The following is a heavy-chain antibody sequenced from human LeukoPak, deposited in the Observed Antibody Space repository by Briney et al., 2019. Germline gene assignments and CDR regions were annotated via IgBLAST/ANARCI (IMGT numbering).Heavy chain of an antibody. J-gene: IGHJ5*02. CDR3: AKRYCSSTSCYTNWFEP. Sequence: GGSLRLSCAASGFTFSSYAMSWVRQAPGKGLEWVSAISGSGGSTYYADSVKGRFTISRDNSKNTLYLQMNSLRAEDTAVYYCAKRYCSSTSCYTNWFEPWGQGTLVTVSS. CDR1: GFTFSSYA. D-gene: IGHD2-2*01. V-gene: IGHV3-23*01. CDR2: ISGSGGST.